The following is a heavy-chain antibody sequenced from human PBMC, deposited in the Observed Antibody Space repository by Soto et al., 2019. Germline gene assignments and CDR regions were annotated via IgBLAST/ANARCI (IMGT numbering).Heavy chain of an antibody. D-gene: IGHD2-2*02. CDR2: INAGNGNT. CDR3: ARVESHIVVVPAAINFDY. V-gene: IGHV1-3*01. CDR1: GYTFTSYA. Sequence: ASVKVSCKASGYTFTSYAMHWVRQAPGQRLEWMGWINAGNGNTKYSQKFQGRVTITRDTSASTAYMELSSLRSEDTAVYYCARVESHIVVVPAAINFDYWGQGTLVTVSS. J-gene: IGHJ4*02.